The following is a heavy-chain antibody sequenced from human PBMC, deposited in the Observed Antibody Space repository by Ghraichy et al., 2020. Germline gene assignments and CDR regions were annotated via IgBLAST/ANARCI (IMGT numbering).Heavy chain of an antibody. CDR3: ARDSDYDILTGLIAFDI. CDR1: GGSISSNY. J-gene: IGHJ3*02. V-gene: IGHV4-59*01. CDR2: IYYSGSA. Sequence: SETLSLTCTVSGGSISSNYWSWIRQPPGKGLEWIGYIYYSGSANYNPSLKSRVTISIDTSKNQFSLKLSSVTAADTAVYYCARDSDYDILTGLIAFDIWGQGTMVPVSS. D-gene: IGHD3-9*01.